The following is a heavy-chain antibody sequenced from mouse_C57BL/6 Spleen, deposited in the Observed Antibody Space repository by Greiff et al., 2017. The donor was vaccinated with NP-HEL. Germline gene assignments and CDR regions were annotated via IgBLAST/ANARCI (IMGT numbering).Heavy chain of an antibody. J-gene: IGHJ3*01. CDR1: GFNIKDDY. D-gene: IGHD4-1*02. CDR3: TAPTGTFAY. Sequence: EVQLQQSGAELVRPGASVKLSCTASGFNIKDDYMHWVKQRPEQGLEWIGWIDPENGDTEYASKFQGKATITADTSSNTAYLQLSSLTSEDTAVYYCTAPTGTFAYWGQGTLVTVSA. V-gene: IGHV14-4*01. CDR2: IDPENGDT.